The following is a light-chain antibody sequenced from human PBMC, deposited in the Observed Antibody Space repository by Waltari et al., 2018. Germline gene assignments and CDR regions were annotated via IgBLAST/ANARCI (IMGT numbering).Light chain of an antibody. J-gene: IGLJ1*01. V-gene: IGLV2-23*02. CDR3: CSYAGSNTYV. CDR2: EVT. CDR1: SSDVGPSNL. Sequence: QSALTPPASVSGSPGQSTTIPCTGSSSDVGPSNLVSWYQQDPGKGPKLMICEVTERPSGVSNRFSAAKSGNTASLTISGLQAEDEADYYCCSYAGSNTYVVGSGTKVIVL.